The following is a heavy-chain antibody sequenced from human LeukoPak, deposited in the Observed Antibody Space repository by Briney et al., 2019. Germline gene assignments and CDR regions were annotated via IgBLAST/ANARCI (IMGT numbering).Heavy chain of an antibody. CDR1: GFPFSSYY. J-gene: IGHJ5*02. V-gene: IGHV3-7*01. Sequence: GGSLRLSCAASGFPFSSYYMSWVRQAPGKGLEWVANINQGGSEKYYVESVKDRFTISRDNAKNSLYLQMSSLRAEDTAVYYCARVNRYRGYDFDQWGQGTLVTVSS. D-gene: IGHD5-12*01. CDR2: INQGGSEK. CDR3: ARVNRYRGYDFDQ.